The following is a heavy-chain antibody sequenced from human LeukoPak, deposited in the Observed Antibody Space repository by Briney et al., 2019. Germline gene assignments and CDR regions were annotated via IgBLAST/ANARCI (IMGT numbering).Heavy chain of an antibody. CDR1: GFTFSSYA. J-gene: IGHJ3*02. CDR2: ISYDGSNK. Sequence: PGGSLRLSCAASGFTFSSYAMHWVRQAPGKGLEWVAVISYDGSNKYYADSVKGRFTISRDNAKNSLYLQMNSLRAEDMAVYYCATYTTSRVFYMWGQGTMVAVSS. V-gene: IGHV3-30-3*01. CDR3: ATYTTSRVFYM. D-gene: IGHD2-2*02.